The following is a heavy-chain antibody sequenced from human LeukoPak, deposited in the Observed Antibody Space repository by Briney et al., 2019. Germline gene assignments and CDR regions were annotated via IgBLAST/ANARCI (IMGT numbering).Heavy chain of an antibody. V-gene: IGHV3-7*01. CDR3: ARDGAAPGLYFDS. Sequence: GGSLRLSCAASGFTFTNYWMNWVRQAPGKGLEWVASIKQDGSEKYYVDSVKGRLTISRDNAKNSLYLQMNSLRTEDTAVYYCARDGAAPGLYFDSWGQGTLITVSS. CDR1: GFTFTNYW. D-gene: IGHD6-13*01. CDR2: IKQDGSEK. J-gene: IGHJ4*02.